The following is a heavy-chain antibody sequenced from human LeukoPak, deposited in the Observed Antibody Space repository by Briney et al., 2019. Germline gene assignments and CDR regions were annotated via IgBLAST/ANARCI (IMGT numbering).Heavy chain of an antibody. CDR2: IIPILGIA. Sequence: ASVKVSCKASGGTFSSYAISWVRQAPGQGLEWMGRIIPILGIANYAQKFQGRVTITADKSTNTAYMELSSLRSEDTAVCYCARHRMVTTIIQHWGQGTLVTVSS. D-gene: IGHD4-17*01. V-gene: IGHV1-69*04. J-gene: IGHJ1*01. CDR1: GGTFSSYA. CDR3: ARHRMVTTIIQH.